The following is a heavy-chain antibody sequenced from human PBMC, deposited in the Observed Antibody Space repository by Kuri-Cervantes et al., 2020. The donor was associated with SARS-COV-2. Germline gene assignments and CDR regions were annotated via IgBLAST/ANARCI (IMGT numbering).Heavy chain of an antibody. CDR1: GFTFSTYS. J-gene: IGHJ2*01. CDR2: ISSSSSYI. CDR3: ARDPWGWYFDL. Sequence: LSLTCAASGFTFSTYSMNWVRQAPGKGLEWVSSISSSSSYIYDADSVKGRFTISRDNAKNSLYLQMNSLRAEDTAVYYCARDPWGWYFDLWGRGTLVTVSS. V-gene: IGHV3-21*01. D-gene: IGHD7-27*01.